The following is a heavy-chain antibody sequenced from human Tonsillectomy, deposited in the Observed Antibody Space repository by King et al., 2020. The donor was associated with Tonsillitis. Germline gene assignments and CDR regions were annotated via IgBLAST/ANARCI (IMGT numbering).Heavy chain of an antibody. CDR1: GGSIGNYY. CDR3: ARPQWELLGGVALDL. Sequence: VQLQESGPGLVKPSETLSLTCTVSGGSIGNYYWSWIRQPPGKGLEWIGYVYNSGRTTYNPSLKNRVSISIDTSMNQLSLKLISLTAADTALYYCARPQWELLGGVALDLWGHGTMVTVSS. D-gene: IGHD1-26*01. V-gene: IGHV4-59*08. CDR2: VYNSGRT. J-gene: IGHJ3*01.